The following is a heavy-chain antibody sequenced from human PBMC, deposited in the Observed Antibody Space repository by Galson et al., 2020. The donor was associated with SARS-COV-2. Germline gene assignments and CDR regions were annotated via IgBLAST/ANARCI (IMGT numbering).Heavy chain of an antibody. D-gene: IGHD3-16*01. V-gene: IGHV3-64*01. CDR2: ISSNGGST. Sequence: QLGESLKISCAASGFTFSSYAMHWVRQAPGKGLEYVSAISSNGGSTYYANSVKGRFTISRDNSKNTLYLQMGSLRAEDMAVYYCVCKGVYFDYWGQGTLGTVSS. CDR1: GFTFSSYA. J-gene: IGHJ4*02. CDR3: VCKGVYFDY.